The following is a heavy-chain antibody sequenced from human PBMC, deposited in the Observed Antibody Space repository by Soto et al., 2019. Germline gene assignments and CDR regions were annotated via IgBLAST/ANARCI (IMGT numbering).Heavy chain of an antibody. V-gene: IGHV4-59*01. CDR1: GCSISSYY. J-gene: IGHJ4*02. CDR3: ARAYGGYADY. D-gene: IGHD5-12*01. CDR2: IYYSGST. Sequence: SETLSLTCPFSGCSISSYYWSWIRQPPGKGLEWIGYIYYSGSTNYNPSLKSRVTISVDTSKNQFSLKLSSVTAADTAVYYCARAYGGYADYWGQGALVTVSS.